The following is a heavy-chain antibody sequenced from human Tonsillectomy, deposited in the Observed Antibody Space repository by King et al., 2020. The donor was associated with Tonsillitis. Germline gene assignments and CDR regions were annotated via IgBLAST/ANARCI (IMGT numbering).Heavy chain of an antibody. CDR3: ARDVGGLLDY. CDR2: IWYDGSNK. V-gene: IGHV3-33*01. Sequence: VQLVESGGGVVQPGRSLRLSCAASGFTFSSYGMHWVRQAPGKGLEWVAVIWYDGSNKYYADSVKGRFTISMDNSKNTLYLQMNSLRAEDTAVYYCARDVGGLLDYWGQGTLVTVSS. CDR1: GFTFSSYG. D-gene: IGHD2-15*01. J-gene: IGHJ4*02.